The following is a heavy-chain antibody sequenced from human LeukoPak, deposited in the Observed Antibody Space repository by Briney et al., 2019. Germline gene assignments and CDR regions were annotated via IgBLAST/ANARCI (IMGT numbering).Heavy chain of an antibody. D-gene: IGHD7-27*01. Sequence: SEALSLTCAVSGGFISGGGYSWNWIRQPPGKRLEWIGFVYHTGSAYYSPSLESRVAISVDKSKSQFSLKLNSVTAADTAVYFCARGLVTGDGALIDYWGQGTLVTVSS. CDR2: VYHTGSA. J-gene: IGHJ4*02. V-gene: IGHV4-30-2*01. CDR3: ARGLVTGDGALIDY. CDR1: GGFISGGGYS.